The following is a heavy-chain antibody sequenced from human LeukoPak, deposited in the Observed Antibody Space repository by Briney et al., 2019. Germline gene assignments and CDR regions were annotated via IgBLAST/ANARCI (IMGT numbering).Heavy chain of an antibody. CDR2: ISYDGSNK. V-gene: IGHV3-30-3*01. CDR1: GFTFSSYA. Sequence: GGSLRLSCAASGFTFSSYAMHWLRQAPGKGLEGVAVISYDGSNKYYADSVKGRFTISRDNSKNTLYLQMNSLRAEDTAVYYCAREGGGEQWLVQGGYFDYWGQGTLVTVSS. J-gene: IGHJ4*02. CDR3: AREGGGEQWLVQGGYFDY. D-gene: IGHD6-19*01.